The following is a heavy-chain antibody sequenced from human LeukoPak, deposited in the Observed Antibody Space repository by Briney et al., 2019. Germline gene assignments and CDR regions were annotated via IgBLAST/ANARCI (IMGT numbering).Heavy chain of an antibody. CDR2: ISTNGGTT. V-gene: IGHV3-64D*06. D-gene: IGHD4-17*01. J-gene: IGHJ4*02. CDR3: VKGPGPTVNYYFDF. CDR1: GFTFSTYA. Sequence: GGSLILSCSASGFTFSTYAMHWVRQAPGKGLEYVSAISTNGGTTYYAESSRGRFAISRDNSKNTLYLQMSSLRADDTAVYYCVKGPGPTVNYYFDFWGQGTLVTVSS.